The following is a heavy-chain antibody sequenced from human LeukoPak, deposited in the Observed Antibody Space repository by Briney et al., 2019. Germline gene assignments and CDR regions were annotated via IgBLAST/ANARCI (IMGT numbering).Heavy chain of an antibody. J-gene: IGHJ4*02. CDR1: GFSLRKHP. CDR3: ARDCSSGNCRGALDY. V-gene: IGHV3-64*01. CDR2: ISGDGGTT. Sequence: GSLRLSCAASGFSLRKHPMHWVRQAPGKGLEFVSAISGDGGTTFYASSVKCRFTISRDNSKNMVVIQMGSLRTDDMGVYFCARDCSSGNCRGALDYWGQGALVTVSS. D-gene: IGHD3-22*01.